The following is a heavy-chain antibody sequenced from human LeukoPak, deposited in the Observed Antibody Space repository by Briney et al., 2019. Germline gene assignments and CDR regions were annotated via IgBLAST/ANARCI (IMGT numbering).Heavy chain of an antibody. CDR2: INDSGSA. V-gene: IGHV4-34*01. D-gene: IGHD3-22*01. Sequence: SETPSLTCAVYGGSFSGYYWSWIRQPPGKGLEWVGEINDSGSANYNPSLKSRVIISIDTSKSQFSLKLTSVTAADTAIYYCAIFFGLNFYDSGGHFDYGGQEPLVTVSS. CDR1: GGSFSGYY. J-gene: IGHJ4*02. CDR3: AIFFGLNFYDSGGHFDY.